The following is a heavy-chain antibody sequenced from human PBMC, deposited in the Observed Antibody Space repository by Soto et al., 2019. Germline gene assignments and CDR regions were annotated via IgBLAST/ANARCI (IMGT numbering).Heavy chain of an antibody. CDR2: IDPSDSYT. J-gene: IGHJ6*02. CDR1: GYSFTSYW. CDR3: ASIKPISTDIYYYNGMHV. Sequence: PGESLKISCKGSGYSFTSYWISWVRQMPGKGLEWMGRIDPSDSYTNYSPSFQGHVTISADRSISTAYLQWSSLKASDTAMYYCASIKPISTDIYYYNGMHVRDQATTGTGFS. V-gene: IGHV5-10-1*01. D-gene: IGHD4-17*01.